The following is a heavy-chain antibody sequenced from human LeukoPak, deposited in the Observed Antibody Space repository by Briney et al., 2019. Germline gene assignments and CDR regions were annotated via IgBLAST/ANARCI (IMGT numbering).Heavy chain of an antibody. V-gene: IGHV3-30-3*01. J-gene: IGHJ3*02. CDR2: ISYDGSNK. Sequence: GGSLRLSCAASGFTFSSYAMHWVRQAPGKGLEWVAVISYDGSNKYYADSVKGRFTISRDNSKNTLYLQMNSLRAEDTAVYYCASPYAPLSRPHEYDAFDIWGQGTMVTVSS. CDR1: GFTFSSYA. CDR3: ASPYAPLSRPHEYDAFDI. D-gene: IGHD2-2*01.